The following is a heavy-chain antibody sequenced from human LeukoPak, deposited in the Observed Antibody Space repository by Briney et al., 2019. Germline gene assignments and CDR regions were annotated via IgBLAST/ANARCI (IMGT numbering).Heavy chain of an antibody. CDR1: GGTFSSYA. CDR2: IIPIFGTA. V-gene: IGHV1-69*05. D-gene: IGHD3-22*01. CDR3: ARGRDHYYDSSGPALNWFDP. J-gene: IGHJ5*02. Sequence: SVKVSCKASGGTFSSYAISWVRQAPGQGLEWMGGIIPIFGTANYAQKFQGWVTMTRDTSISTAYMELSRLRSDDTAVYYCARGRDHYYDSSGPALNWFDPWGQGTLVTVSS.